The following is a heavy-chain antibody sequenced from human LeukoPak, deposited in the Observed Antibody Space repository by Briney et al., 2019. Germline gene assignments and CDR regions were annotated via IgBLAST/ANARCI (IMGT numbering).Heavy chain of an antibody. D-gene: IGHD4-23*01. J-gene: IGHJ4*02. CDR3: ASDSPDFMTTVVTGVDY. Sequence: GASVKVSCKASGGTFSSYAISWVRQAPGQGLEWMGRIIPILGIANYAQKFQGRVTITADKSTSTAYMELSSLRSEDTAVYYCASDSPDFMTTVVTGVDYWGQGTLVTVSS. CDR2: IIPILGIA. V-gene: IGHV1-69*04. CDR1: GGTFSSYA.